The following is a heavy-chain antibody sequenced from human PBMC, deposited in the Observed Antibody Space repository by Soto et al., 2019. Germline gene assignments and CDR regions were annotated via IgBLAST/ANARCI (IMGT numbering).Heavy chain of an antibody. CDR1: CGSIISSSYY. Sequence: SETLSLTCTFSCGSIISSSYYWGWIRQPPGKGLEWIGSIYYSGSTYYNPSLKSRVTISVDTSKNQFSLKLSSVTAADTAVYYCANMATYYDFWSGTSPTFDYWGQGTLVTVSS. J-gene: IGHJ4*02. D-gene: IGHD3-3*01. CDR3: ANMATYYDFWSGTSPTFDY. V-gene: IGHV4-39*01. CDR2: IYYSGST.